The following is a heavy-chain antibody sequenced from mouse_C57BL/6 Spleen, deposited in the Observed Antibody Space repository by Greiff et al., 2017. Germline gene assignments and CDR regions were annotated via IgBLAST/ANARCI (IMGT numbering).Heavy chain of an antibody. V-gene: IGHV1-80*01. J-gene: IGHJ1*03. CDR1: GYAFSSYW. Sequence: QVQLQQSGAELVKPGASVKISCKASGYAFSSYWMHWVKQRPGQGLEWLGQIYPGDGDTNYNGKFKGKATLTADTSSSTAYMQLSSLTSEDSAVYCCARSGSRYLDDWGTGTTVTVSS. CDR3: ARSGSRYLDD. D-gene: IGHD1-1*01. CDR2: IYPGDGDT.